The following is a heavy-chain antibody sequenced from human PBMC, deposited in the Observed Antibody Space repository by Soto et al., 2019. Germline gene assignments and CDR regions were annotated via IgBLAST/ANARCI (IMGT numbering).Heavy chain of an antibody. CDR3: ARDLGGWPDY. CDR1: GYTFTGYY. Sequence: ASVKVSCKASGYTFTGYYMHWVRQAPGQRLEWMGWINADSGNTKYSQKFQDRVTITRDTSASTAYMELSSLRSEDTAVYYCARDLGGWPDYWGQGTLVTVSS. CDR2: INADSGNT. V-gene: IGHV1-3*01. D-gene: IGHD6-19*01. J-gene: IGHJ4*02.